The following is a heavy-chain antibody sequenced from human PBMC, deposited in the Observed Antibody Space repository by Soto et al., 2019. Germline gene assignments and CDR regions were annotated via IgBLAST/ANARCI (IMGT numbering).Heavy chain of an antibody. Sequence: PSETLSLTCTVSGGSIYTYSWTWLRQPAGKGLEWIGHIYSSGSADYNPSLKSRVSMSVDTSKNQFSLNLNSVTAADTAVYYCATIVGANDYWGQGALVTVSS. V-gene: IGHV4-4*07. CDR3: ATIVGANDY. CDR1: GGSIYTYS. CDR2: IYSSGSA. D-gene: IGHD1-26*01. J-gene: IGHJ4*02.